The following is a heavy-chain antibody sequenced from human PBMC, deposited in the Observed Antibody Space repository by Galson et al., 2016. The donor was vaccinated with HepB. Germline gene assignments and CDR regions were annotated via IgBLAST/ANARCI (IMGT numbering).Heavy chain of an antibody. CDR3: AKYGTVFWMYYESSGWFDS. Sequence: SLRLSCAASGITFSTYAMSWVRQAPGKGLEWVSAISGSGDSTYYADSVKGRFTISRDNSKNTLSLQMNSLRAEDTAVYFCAKYGTVFWMYYESSGWFDSWGQGTLVTVSS. CDR2: ISGSGDST. V-gene: IGHV3-23*01. J-gene: IGHJ5*01. CDR1: GITFSTYA. D-gene: IGHD3-22*01.